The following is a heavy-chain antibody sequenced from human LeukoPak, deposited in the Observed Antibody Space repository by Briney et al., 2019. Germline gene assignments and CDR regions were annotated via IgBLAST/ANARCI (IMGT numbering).Heavy chain of an antibody. Sequence: SETLSLTCTVSGGSISSYCWSWIRQPPGKGLEWIGYIYYSGSTNYNPSLKSRVTISVDTSKNQFSLKLSSVTAADTAVYYCARAVRYTIFGVVKDWFDPWGQGTLVTVSS. CDR2: IYYSGST. CDR1: GGSISSYC. CDR3: ARAVRYTIFGVVKDWFDP. J-gene: IGHJ5*02. V-gene: IGHV4-59*01. D-gene: IGHD3-3*01.